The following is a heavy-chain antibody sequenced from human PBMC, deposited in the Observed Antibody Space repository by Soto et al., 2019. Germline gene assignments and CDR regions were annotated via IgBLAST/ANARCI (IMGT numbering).Heavy chain of an antibody. D-gene: IGHD3-9*01. Sequence: PSETLSLTCTVSGGSISSCYWSWIRQPPGKGLEWIAYIYYSGTTDYNPSLKSRVTVSLDTSKNQFSLKLSSVTAADTAVYYCARGRTFYDILPYFDCWGQGTLVTVSS. CDR1: GGSISSCY. CDR3: ARGRTFYDILPYFDC. J-gene: IGHJ4*02. CDR2: IYYSGTT. V-gene: IGHV4-59*01.